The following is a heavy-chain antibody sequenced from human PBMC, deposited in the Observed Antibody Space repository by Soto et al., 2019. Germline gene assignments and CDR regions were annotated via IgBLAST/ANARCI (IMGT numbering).Heavy chain of an antibody. J-gene: IGHJ3*02. CDR3: ATRSGGGGAFDI. Sequence: LRLSFAASGXTFSTYEMNWVRQAPGKGLEWVSYISSSGYTIYYADSVKGRFTISRDNAKNSLYLQMNSVRAEDTAVYYCATRSGGGGAFDIWGQGTMVTVSS. CDR2: ISSSGYTI. D-gene: IGHD3-10*01. CDR1: GXTFSTYE. V-gene: IGHV3-48*03.